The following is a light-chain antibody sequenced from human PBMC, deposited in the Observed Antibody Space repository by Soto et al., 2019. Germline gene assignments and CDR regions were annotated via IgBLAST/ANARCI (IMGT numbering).Light chain of an antibody. V-gene: IGLV1-51*02. J-gene: IGLJ2*01. CDR3: GTWDSSLSAGV. Sequence: QLVLTQPPSVSAAPGQKVTISCSGSSSNIGNNYVSWYQQLPGTAPKLLIYENNKRPSGIPDRFSGSKSGTSATLGITGLQTGDEADYCCGTWDSSLSAGVFGGGTKLTVL. CDR2: ENN. CDR1: SSNIGNNY.